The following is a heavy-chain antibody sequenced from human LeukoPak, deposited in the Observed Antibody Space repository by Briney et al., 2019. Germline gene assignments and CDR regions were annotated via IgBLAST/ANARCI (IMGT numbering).Heavy chain of an antibody. V-gene: IGHV3-23*01. CDR1: GFTFSAYA. J-gene: IGHJ4*02. Sequence: GGSLRLSCAASGFTFSAYAMTWVRQAPGKGLEWVSAISGSGGSTYYADSVKGRFTISRDNSKNTLYLQMNSLRAEDTAVYYCAKAHVGAPAAAGTDYFDYWGQGTLVTVSS. CDR2: ISGSGGST. CDR3: AKAHVGAPAAAGTDYFDY. D-gene: IGHD6-13*01.